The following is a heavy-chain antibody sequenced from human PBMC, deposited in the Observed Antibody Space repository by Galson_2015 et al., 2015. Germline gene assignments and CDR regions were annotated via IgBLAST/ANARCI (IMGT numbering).Heavy chain of an antibody. CDR2: ISGSGGST. V-gene: IGHV3-23*01. CDR1: GFTFSSYA. Sequence: LRLSCAASGFTFSSYAMSWVRQAPGKGLEWVSAISGSGGSTYYADSVKGRFTISRDNSKNTLYLQMNSLRAEDTAVYYCAKGLDYGGIRPSFDYWGQGTLVTVSS. D-gene: IGHD4-23*01. J-gene: IGHJ4*02. CDR3: AKGLDYGGIRPSFDY.